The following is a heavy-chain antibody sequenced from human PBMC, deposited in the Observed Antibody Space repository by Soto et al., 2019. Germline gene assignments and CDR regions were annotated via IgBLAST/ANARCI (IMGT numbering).Heavy chain of an antibody. CDR2: ISSSSSYI. CDR1: GFTFSSYS. CDR3: ARDVVGARHNWLDP. Sequence: PGGSLRLSCAASGFTFSSYSMNWVRQAPGKGLEWVSSISSSSSYIYYADSVKGRFTISRDNAKNSLYLQMNSLRAEDTAVYYCARDVVGARHNWLDPWGQGTLVTVYS. V-gene: IGHV3-21*01. D-gene: IGHD1-26*01. J-gene: IGHJ5*02.